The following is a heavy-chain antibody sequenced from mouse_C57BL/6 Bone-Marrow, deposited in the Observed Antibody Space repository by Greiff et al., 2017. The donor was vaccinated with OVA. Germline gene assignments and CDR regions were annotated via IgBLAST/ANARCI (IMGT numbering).Heavy chain of an antibody. D-gene: IGHD1-1*01. J-gene: IGHJ2*01. Sequence: EVMLVESGGGLVQPGDSLSLSCAASGFTFTNYYMSWVLQPPGKALEWLAFIRNKPNGSTTEYSASVKGRFTISRDNSQSILYLQMNALRAEDSATYYCARYKGRVAVDYFDYWGQGTALTVSS. CDR1: GFTFTNYY. V-gene: IGHV7-3*01. CDR3: ARYKGRVAVDYFDY. CDR2: IRNKPNGSTT.